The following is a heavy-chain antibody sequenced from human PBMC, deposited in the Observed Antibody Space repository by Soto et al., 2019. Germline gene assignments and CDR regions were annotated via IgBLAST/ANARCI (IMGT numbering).Heavy chain of an antibody. Sequence: ASVKFSCKASGYTFTSYGISWVRQAPGQGLEWMGWISAYNGNTNYAQKLQGRVTMTTDTSTSTAYMELRSLRSDDTAVYYCARVGYYYDSSGYYPYYFDYWGQGTLVTVSS. CDR2: ISAYNGNT. D-gene: IGHD3-22*01. J-gene: IGHJ4*02. CDR3: ARVGYYYDSSGYYPYYFDY. V-gene: IGHV1-18*01. CDR1: GYTFTSYG.